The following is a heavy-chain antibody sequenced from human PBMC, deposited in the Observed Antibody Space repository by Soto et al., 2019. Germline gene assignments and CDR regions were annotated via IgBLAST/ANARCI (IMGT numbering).Heavy chain of an antibody. CDR1: GGSISSSSYY. CDR3: GGSPLKEYFQH. V-gene: IGHV4-39*01. Sequence: SETLSLTCTVSGGSISSSSYYWGWIRQPPGKGLEWIGSIYYSGSTYYNPSLKSRVTISVDTSKNQFSLKLSSVTAADTAVYYCGGSPLKEYFQHWGQGTLVTVSS. J-gene: IGHJ1*01. D-gene: IGHD2-15*01. CDR2: IYYSGST.